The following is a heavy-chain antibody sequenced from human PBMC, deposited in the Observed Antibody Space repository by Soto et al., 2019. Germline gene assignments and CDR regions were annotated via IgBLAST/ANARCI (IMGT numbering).Heavy chain of an antibody. CDR3: ARLTDIVVVVAAIQPKYAFDI. D-gene: IGHD2-15*01. CDR1: GGSFSGYY. J-gene: IGHJ3*02. CDR2: INHSGST. Sequence: SETLSLTCAVYGGSFSGYYWSWIRQPPGKGLEWIGEINHSGSTNYNPSLKSRVTISVDTSKNQFSLKLSSVTAADTAVYYCARLTDIVVVVAAIQPKYAFDIWGQGTMVTVSS. V-gene: IGHV4-34*01.